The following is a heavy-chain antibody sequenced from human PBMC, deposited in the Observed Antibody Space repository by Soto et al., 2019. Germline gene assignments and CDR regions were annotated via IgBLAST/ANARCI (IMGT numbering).Heavy chain of an antibody. D-gene: IGHD5-12*01. CDR1: GFSLTTSGVG. CDR2: IFWDDDT. CDR3: GRRVDVTYDL. Sequence: QITLKESGPTLVKPTQTLTLTCTFSGFSLTTSGVGVGWMRQSPGKALEWLGLIFWDDDTRYKPSLQNRLTITKDTSRSQVVLTMTNMGPLDTDTYYGGRRVDVTYDLWGQGALVTVSS. V-gene: IGHV2-5*02. J-gene: IGHJ4*02.